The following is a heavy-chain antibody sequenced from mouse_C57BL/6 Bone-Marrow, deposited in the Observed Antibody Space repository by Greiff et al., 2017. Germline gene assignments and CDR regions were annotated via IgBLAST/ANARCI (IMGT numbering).Heavy chain of an antibody. D-gene: IGHD2-4*01. CDR1: GYTFTSYW. CDR3: AKGGYYDRHYYAMDY. CDR2: IDPSDSYT. V-gene: IGHV1-69*01. J-gene: IGHJ4*01. Sequence: QVQLQQPGAELVMPGASVKLSCKASGYTFTSYWMHWVKQRPGQGLEWIGEIDPSDSYTNSHQKFKGKSTLTVAKSASTAYMQLSSLTSEDSSVYYCAKGGYYDRHYYAMDYWGQGTSVTVSS.